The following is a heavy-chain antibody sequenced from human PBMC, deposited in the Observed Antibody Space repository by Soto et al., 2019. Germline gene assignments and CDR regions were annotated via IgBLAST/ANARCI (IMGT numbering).Heavy chain of an antibody. Sequence: EVQLVQSGAEVKKPGESLRVSCKASGYSFAGYWIGWVRQMPGKGLEWVGIIYPGDSDNRYGPSFQGQVTISADRSIDTAYLQWSSLKASDTAIYYCARPRWNDFEYYFDYWGQGTLVTVSS. J-gene: IGHJ4*02. CDR3: ARPRWNDFEYYFDY. V-gene: IGHV5-51*01. CDR1: GYSFAGYW. D-gene: IGHD1-1*01. CDR2: IYPGDSDN.